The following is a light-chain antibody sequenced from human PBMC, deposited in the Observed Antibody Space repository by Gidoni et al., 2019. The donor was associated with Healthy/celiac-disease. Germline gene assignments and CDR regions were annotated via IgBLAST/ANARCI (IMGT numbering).Light chain of an antibody. V-gene: IGKV3-20*01. CDR1: QSVSSSY. CDR3: QQYGSSPRT. J-gene: IGKJ1*01. CDR2: GAS. Sequence: EIELTQSPGTLSLSPGERATLSCRASQSVSSSYLAWYQQKPGQAPRLLIYGASSRATGIPDRFSGSGSGTDFTLTISRLEPEDVAVYYCQQYGSSPRTFGQGTKVEIK.